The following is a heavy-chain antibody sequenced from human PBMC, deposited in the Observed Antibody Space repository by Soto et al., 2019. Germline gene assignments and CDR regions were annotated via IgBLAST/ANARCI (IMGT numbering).Heavy chain of an antibody. CDR3: AKDRRYCSGGRCYYFDF. Sequence: PGGSLRLSCAASGFTFSSYAMSWVRQAPGKGLEWVSAISGSGGSTYYADSVKGRFAISRDNSKNTLYLQMNSLRAEDTAVYYCAKDRRYCSGGRCYYFDFWGQGTLVTVSS. CDR2: ISGSGGST. V-gene: IGHV3-23*01. CDR1: GFTFSSYA. D-gene: IGHD2-15*01. J-gene: IGHJ4*02.